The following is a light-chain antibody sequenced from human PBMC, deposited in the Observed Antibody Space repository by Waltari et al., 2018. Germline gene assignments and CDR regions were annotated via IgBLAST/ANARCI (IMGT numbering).Light chain of an antibody. CDR3: AAWDDSLSGQV. CDR1: SSNIGSDY. J-gene: IGLJ3*02. V-gene: IGLV1-47*01. Sequence: QSVLTQPPSASGTPGQRVTISCSGSSSNIGSDYVYWYQQLPGTAPKPLLYRNNQRPSGVPDRFSGSKSGTSASLAISGLRSEDEADYYCAAWDDSLSGQVFGGGTKLTVL. CDR2: RNN.